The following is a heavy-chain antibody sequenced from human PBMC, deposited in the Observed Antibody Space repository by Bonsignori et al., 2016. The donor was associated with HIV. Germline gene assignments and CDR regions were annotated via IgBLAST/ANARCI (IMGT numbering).Heavy chain of an antibody. CDR3: ARDVVGRTGANY. D-gene: IGHD1-7*01. J-gene: IGHJ4*02. V-gene: IGHV4-4*07. CDR2: IYSSGST. Sequence: WIRQPPGKGLEWIGRIYSSGSTDYNPSLKSRVSMSVDTSKNQFSLKLSSVTAADTAVYYCARDVVGRTGANYWGQGTLVTVSS.